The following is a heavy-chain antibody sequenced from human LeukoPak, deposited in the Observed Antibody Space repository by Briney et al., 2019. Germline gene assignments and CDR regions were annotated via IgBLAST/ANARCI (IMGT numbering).Heavy chain of an antibody. J-gene: IGHJ4*02. CDR2: ISNSGTTK. V-gene: IGHV3-48*03. CDR1: VFTFIHYE. Sequence: GGSLRLSCAASVFTFIHYEMNWIGQAPGKGLEWISYISNSGTTKYYADSEKGRFTISRDNAKTSLYLQMNSLRAEDTAFCYCAAVIDYWGQGTLVTVSS. CDR3: AAVIDY.